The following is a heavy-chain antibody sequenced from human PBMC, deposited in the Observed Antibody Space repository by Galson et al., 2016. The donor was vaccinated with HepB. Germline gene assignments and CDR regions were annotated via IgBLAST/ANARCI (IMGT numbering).Heavy chain of an antibody. CDR1: GFTFSSYS. CDR2: ISCSSGTI. D-gene: IGHD3-22*01. V-gene: IGHV3-48*02. Sequence: SLRLSCAASGFTFSSYSMNWVRQAPGKGLEWVSYISCSSGTIYYADSVKGRFTISRDNAKNSLYLQMNRLRDEDTAVYYCARVLNYDSSYYYLYYFDYWGQGTLVTVSS. J-gene: IGHJ4*02. CDR3: ARVLNYDSSYYYLYYFDY.